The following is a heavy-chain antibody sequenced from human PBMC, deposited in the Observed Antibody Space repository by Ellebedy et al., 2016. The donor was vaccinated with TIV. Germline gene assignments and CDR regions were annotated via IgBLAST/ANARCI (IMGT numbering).Heavy chain of an antibody. D-gene: IGHD1-26*01. CDR1: GFSFRSYW. CDR2: LNQVGSEK. CDR3: ARDGSYGDHRPPAHALTV. J-gene: IGHJ3*01. Sequence: GGSLRLSCAASGFSFRSYWMSWVCQAPGKGLEWVANLNQVGSEKYYVDSVKGRFTISRDNAKSSVYLQMSGLRTEDTAVYYCARDGSYGDHRPPAHALTVWGQGTMVTVSS. V-gene: IGHV3-7*01.